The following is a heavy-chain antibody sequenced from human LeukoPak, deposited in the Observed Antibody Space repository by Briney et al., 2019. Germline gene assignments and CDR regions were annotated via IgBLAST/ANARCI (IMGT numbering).Heavy chain of an antibody. CDR1: GGTFSSYA. Sequence: GSSVKVSCKASGGTFSSYAISWVRQAPGQGLEWMGGIVPIFGTANYAQKFKGRVTITTDESTSTAYMELSSLRSEDAAVYYCARGSTGNHSPPHFDYWGQGTLVTVSS. J-gene: IGHJ4*02. CDR2: IVPIFGTA. D-gene: IGHD3-10*01. V-gene: IGHV1-69*05. CDR3: ARGSTGNHSPPHFDY.